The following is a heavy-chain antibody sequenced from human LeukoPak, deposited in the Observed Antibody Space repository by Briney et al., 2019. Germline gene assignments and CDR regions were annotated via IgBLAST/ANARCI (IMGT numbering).Heavy chain of an antibody. CDR3: ATGRGGITMIALGAFDI. Sequence: GAPVKVSCKVSGYTLTELSMHWVRHAPGKGLEWMGGFDPEDGETIYAQKFQGRVTMTEDTSTDTAYMELSSLRSEDTAVYYCATGRGGITMIALGAFDIWGQGTMVTVSS. J-gene: IGHJ3*02. D-gene: IGHD3-22*01. CDR1: GYTLTELS. V-gene: IGHV1-24*01. CDR2: FDPEDGET.